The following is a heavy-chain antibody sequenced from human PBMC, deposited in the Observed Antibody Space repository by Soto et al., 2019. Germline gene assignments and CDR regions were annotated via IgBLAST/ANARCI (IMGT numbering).Heavy chain of an antibody. CDR1: GFTFSDHY. D-gene: IGHD1-26*01. CDR3: VRLDGSYYPDY. J-gene: IGHJ4*02. V-gene: IGHV3-72*01. Sequence: EVQLVESGGGLVQPGGSLRRSCAASGFTFSDHYMDWVRQAPGKGLEWVGRAGNKAHSFTTEYAASVKGRFTISRDDSKNSLYLQMNSLKTEDTAVYYCVRLDGSYYPDYWGQGTLVTVSS. CDR2: AGNKAHSFTT.